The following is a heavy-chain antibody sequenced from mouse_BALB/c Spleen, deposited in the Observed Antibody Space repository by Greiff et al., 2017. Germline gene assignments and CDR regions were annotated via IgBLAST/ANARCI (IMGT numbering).Heavy chain of an antibody. D-gene: IGHD1-1*01. CDR3: ARAHYYGSSGFAY. CDR1: GYTFTDYA. V-gene: IGHV1S137*01. J-gene: IGHJ3*01. Sequence: QVQLKQSGAELVRPGVSVKISCKGSGYTFTDYAMHWVKQSHAKSLEWIGVISTYYGDASYNQKFKGKATMTVDKSSSTAYMELARLTSEDSAIYYCARAHYYGSSGFAYWGQGTLVTVSA. CDR2: ISTYYGDA.